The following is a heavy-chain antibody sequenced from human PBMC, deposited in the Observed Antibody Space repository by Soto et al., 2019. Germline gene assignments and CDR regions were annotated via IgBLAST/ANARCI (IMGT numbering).Heavy chain of an antibody. J-gene: IGHJ6*02. V-gene: IGHV4-34*01. Sequence: SETLSLTCAVYGGSFSGYCWSWIRQPPGKGLEWIGEINHSGSTNYNPSLKSRVTISVDTSKNQFSLKLSSVTAADTAVYYCRLYCSSTSCRMRYYYYGMDVWGQGTTVTVSS. CDR3: RLYCSSTSCRMRYYYYGMDV. CDR1: GGSFSGYC. CDR2: INHSGST. D-gene: IGHD2-2*01.